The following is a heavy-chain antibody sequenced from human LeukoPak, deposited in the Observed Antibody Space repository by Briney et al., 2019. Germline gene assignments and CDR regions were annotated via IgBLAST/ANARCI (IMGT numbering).Heavy chain of an antibody. CDR3: ARVGSSWFYYYYGMDV. Sequence: GGSLRLSCAASGFTFSSDAMHWVRQAPGKGLEWVAVISYDGSNKYYADSVKGRFTISRDNSKNTLYLQMNSLRAEDTAVYYCARVGSSWFYYYYGMDVWGQGTTVTVSS. J-gene: IGHJ6*02. CDR1: GFTFSSDA. V-gene: IGHV3-30-3*01. D-gene: IGHD6-13*01. CDR2: ISYDGSNK.